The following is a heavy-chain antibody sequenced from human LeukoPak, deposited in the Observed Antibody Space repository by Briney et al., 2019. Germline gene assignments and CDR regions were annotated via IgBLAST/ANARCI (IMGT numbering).Heavy chain of an antibody. CDR2: IIPIFGTA. CDR3: GLGSSTTGYYYYYMDV. CDR1: GGTFSSYA. J-gene: IGHJ6*03. D-gene: IGHD1-1*01. Sequence: ASVKVSCKASGGTFSSYAISWVRQAPGQGLEWMGGIIPIFGTANYAQKFQGRVTITTDESTSTAYMELSSLRSEDTAVYYCGLGSSTTGYYYYYMDVWGKGTTVTVSS. V-gene: IGHV1-69*05.